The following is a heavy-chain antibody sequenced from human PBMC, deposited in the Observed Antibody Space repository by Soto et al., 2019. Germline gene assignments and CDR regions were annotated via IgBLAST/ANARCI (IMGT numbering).Heavy chain of an antibody. CDR3: ARSTYYDILTGENY. J-gene: IGHJ4*02. CDR2: IYWDDDK. Sequence: QITLKESGPTLVKPTQTLTLTCTFSGFSLSTSGVGVGWIRQPPGKALEWLALIYWDDDKRYSPSLKSRRTIPKDTSKNQVVLTMTNMDPVDTATYYCARSTYYDILTGENYWGQGTLVTVSS. V-gene: IGHV2-5*02. D-gene: IGHD3-9*01. CDR1: GFSLSTSGVG.